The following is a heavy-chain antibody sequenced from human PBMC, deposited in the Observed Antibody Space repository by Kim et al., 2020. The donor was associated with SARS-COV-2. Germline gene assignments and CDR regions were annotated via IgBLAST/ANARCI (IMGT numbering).Heavy chain of an antibody. CDR2: INHSGST. CDR3: ARGLIGVVIYWEAYYFDY. CDR1: GGSFSGYY. V-gene: IGHV4-34*01. D-gene: IGHD3-3*01. J-gene: IGHJ4*02. Sequence: SETLSLTCAVYGGSFSGYYWSWIRQPPGKGLEWIGEINHSGSTNYNPSLKSRVTISVDTSKNQFSLKLSSVTAADTAVYYCARGLIGVVIYWEAYYFDYWGQGTLVTVSS.